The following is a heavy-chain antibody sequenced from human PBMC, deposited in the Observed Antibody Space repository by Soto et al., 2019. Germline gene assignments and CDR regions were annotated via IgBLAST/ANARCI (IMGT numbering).Heavy chain of an antibody. CDR3: GRSVVGATGEILYNAMDV. D-gene: IGHD1-26*01. CDR2: INPASGHT. CDR1: GYTFTTYA. V-gene: IGHV1-3*01. J-gene: IGHJ6*02. Sequence: QVQLVQSGAEVKKPGASVKVSCKASGYTFTTYALHWVRQAPGQRPEWMGWINPASGHTKYSKKFQDRVTITRDTSASKGDMELSSLRSEDTAVYYCGRSVVGATGEILYNAMDVWGQGTTVTVSS.